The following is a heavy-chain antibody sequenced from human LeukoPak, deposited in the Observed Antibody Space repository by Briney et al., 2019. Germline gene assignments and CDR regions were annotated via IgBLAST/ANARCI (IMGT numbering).Heavy chain of an antibody. D-gene: IGHD3-3*01. CDR2: IKSKTDGGTT. J-gene: IGHJ4*02. V-gene: IGHV3-15*01. CDR1: GFTFSNAW. Sequence: GGSLRLSCAASGFTFSNAWMSWVRQPPGKGLEWVGRIKSKTDGGTTAYAAPVKGRFTISRDDSKNTLYLQMNSLKTEDTAVYYCTTGPVIIFGVVIGYWGQGTLVTVSS. CDR3: TTGPVIIFGVVIGY.